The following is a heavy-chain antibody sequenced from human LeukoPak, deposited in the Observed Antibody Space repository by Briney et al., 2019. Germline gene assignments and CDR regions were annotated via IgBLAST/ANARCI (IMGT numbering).Heavy chain of an antibody. CDR2: ISAYNGNT. Sequence: ASVKVSCKASGGTFSSYAISWVRQAPGQGLEWMGWISAYNGNTNYAQKLQGRVTMTTDTSTSTAYMELRSLRSDDTAVYYCARERGLLWFDYWGQGTLVTVSS. D-gene: IGHD3-10*01. CDR1: GGTFSSYA. J-gene: IGHJ4*02. V-gene: IGHV1-18*01. CDR3: ARERGLLWFDY.